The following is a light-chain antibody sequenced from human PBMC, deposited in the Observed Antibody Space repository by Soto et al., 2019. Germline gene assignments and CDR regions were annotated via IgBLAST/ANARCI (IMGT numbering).Light chain of an antibody. V-gene: IGKV1-12*01. J-gene: IGKJ4*01. CDR1: QAVSTW. CDR2: AAS. CDR3: QQGASFPRT. Sequence: DIQMTQSPSSVSASMGDTVTITCRASQAVSTWLAWYQQKPGGAPKLLIYAASTLQSGVPSRFSGSGSGTDFTLTIRSLQPEDFATYYCQQGASFPRTFGGGTKVEIK.